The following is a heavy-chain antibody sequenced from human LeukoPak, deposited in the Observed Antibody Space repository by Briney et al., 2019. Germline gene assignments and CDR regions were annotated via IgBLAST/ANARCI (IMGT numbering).Heavy chain of an antibody. Sequence: ASVKVSCKASGYTFTDYYIHWVREAPGQGLEWMGWISPNSGGTKYAQKFQGRVTMTRDTPISTAYMELGRLRSDDTAVYYCARDYGDYGSHWDAFDIWGQGTLVTVSS. CDR3: ARDYGDYGSHWDAFDI. V-gene: IGHV1-2*02. J-gene: IGHJ3*02. D-gene: IGHD4-17*01. CDR1: GYTFTDYY. CDR2: ISPNSGGT.